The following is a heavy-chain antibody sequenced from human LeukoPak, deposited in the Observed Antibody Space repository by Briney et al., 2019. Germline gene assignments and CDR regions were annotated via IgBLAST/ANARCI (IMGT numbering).Heavy chain of an antibody. CDR1: GFTVSSNY. CDR2: IRSKAYGGTT. CDR3: TRDLGKADYYDSSGQDAFDI. Sequence: GGPLRLSCGASGFTVSSNYMSWFRQAPGKGLEGVGFIRSKAYGGTTEYAASVKGRFTISRDDSKSIAYLQMNSLKTEDTAVYYCTRDLGKADYYDSSGQDAFDIWGQGTMVTVSS. J-gene: IGHJ3*02. V-gene: IGHV3-49*03. D-gene: IGHD3-22*01.